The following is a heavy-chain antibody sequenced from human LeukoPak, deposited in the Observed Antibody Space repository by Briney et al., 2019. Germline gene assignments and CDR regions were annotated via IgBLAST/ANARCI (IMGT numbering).Heavy chain of an antibody. CDR1: GFTFSSYA. V-gene: IGHV3-30-3*01. Sequence: GGSLRLSCAASGFTFSSYAMHWVRQAPGKGLEWVAVISYDGSNKYYADSVKGRFTISRDNSKNTLYLQMNSLRAEDTAVYYCAREIDIVVVVAAKADYYGMDVWGQGTTVTVSS. CDR2: ISYDGSNK. CDR3: AREIDIVVVVAAKADYYGMDV. J-gene: IGHJ6*02. D-gene: IGHD2-15*01.